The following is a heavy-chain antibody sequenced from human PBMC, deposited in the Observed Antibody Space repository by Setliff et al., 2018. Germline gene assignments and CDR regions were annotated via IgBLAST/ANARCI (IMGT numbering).Heavy chain of an antibody. V-gene: IGHV4-59*01. CDR3: ARGCAAGACYSDDYYYMDV. Sequence: PSETLSLACTVSGDTIGSSFWYWISQSPGQGLEWVGSKSNRGDTNSNPSLRNRLTMSVDTSKNQFSLKLKSAAAADTAMYYCARGCAAGACYSDDYYYMDVWGKGTTVTVSS. CDR2: KSNRGDT. CDR1: GDTIGSSF. J-gene: IGHJ6*03. D-gene: IGHD2-15*01.